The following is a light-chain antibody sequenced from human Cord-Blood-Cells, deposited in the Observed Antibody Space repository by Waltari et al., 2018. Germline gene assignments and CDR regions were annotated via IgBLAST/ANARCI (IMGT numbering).Light chain of an antibody. CDR3: QQYYSTPYT. V-gene: IGKV4-1*01. CDR2: WAS. J-gene: IGKJ2*01. Sequence: DIVMTQSPDSLAVSLCVRATINCKSRPSVLYSSNNKNYLAWYQPKPGQPPKLLIYWASTREAGVADRFSGSWSGTDFTLTISSLKAEDVAVYYCQQYYSTPYTFGQGTKLEIK. CDR1: PSVLYSSNNKNY.